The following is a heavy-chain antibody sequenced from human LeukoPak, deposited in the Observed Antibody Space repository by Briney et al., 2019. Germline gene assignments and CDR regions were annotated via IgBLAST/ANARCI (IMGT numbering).Heavy chain of an antibody. CDR2: INHSGST. CDR1: GGSFSGYY. CDR3: ARESIAVAGTDVYYYYGMDV. Sequence: PSETLSLTCAVYGGSFSGYYWSWIRQPPEKGLEWIGEINHSGSTNYNPSLKSRVTISVDTSKNQFSLKLTSVTAADTAVYYCARESIAVAGTDVYYYYGMDVWGQGTTVTVSS. V-gene: IGHV4-34*01. J-gene: IGHJ6*02. D-gene: IGHD6-19*01.